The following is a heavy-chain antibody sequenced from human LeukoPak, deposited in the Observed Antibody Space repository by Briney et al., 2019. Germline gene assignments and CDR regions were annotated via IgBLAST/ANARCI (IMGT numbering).Heavy chain of an antibody. J-gene: IGHJ4*02. Sequence: VASVKVSCKASGYTFTNYGISWVRQAPGQGLEWMGWISTYNDDTNYAQKLQGRVTMTTDTSTNTAYMELRSLRSDDTAVYYCAREGLGELTLDYWGQGTLVTVSS. D-gene: IGHD3-16*01. CDR2: ISTYNDDT. CDR1: GYTFTNYG. CDR3: AREGLGELTLDY. V-gene: IGHV1-18*01.